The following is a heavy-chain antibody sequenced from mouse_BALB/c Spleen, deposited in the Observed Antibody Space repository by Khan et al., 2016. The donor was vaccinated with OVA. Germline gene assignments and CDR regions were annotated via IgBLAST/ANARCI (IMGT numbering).Heavy chain of an antibody. CDR2: IRYSGNT. D-gene: IGHD2-10*02. Sequence: EVQLVESGPGLVKPSQSLSLTCTVTGYSITSDYAWNWIRQSPGNKLERMGFIRYSGNTKYNPSLKSRFSITRDTSKNQFFLQLNSVTAEDTATYYCARVYGGEFDYWGQGTSLTVSS. J-gene: IGHJ2*02. CDR3: ARVYGGEFDY. V-gene: IGHV3-2*02. CDR1: GYSITSDYA.